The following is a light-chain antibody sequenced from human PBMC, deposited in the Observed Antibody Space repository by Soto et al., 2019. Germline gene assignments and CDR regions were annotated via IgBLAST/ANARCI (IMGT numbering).Light chain of an antibody. CDR3: SSYTSSSTLV. CDR2: EVR. J-gene: IGLJ2*01. Sequence: QSVLTQPASVSGSPGQSITISCTGTNSDVGGYNYVSWYQQHPGKAPKLMIYEVRNRPSGVSNRFSGSKSANTASLTISGLQADDEADYYCSSYTSSSTLVFGRGTKVTVL. CDR1: NSDVGGYNY. V-gene: IGLV2-14*01.